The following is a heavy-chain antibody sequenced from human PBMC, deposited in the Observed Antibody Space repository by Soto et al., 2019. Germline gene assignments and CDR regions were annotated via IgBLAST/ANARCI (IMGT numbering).Heavy chain of an antibody. J-gene: IGHJ4*02. D-gene: IGHD6-13*01. CDR3: AREVSSSWSVVDY. V-gene: IGHV3-33*01. CDR1: GFTFSSYG. Sequence: GGSLRLSCAASGFTFSSYGMHWVRQAPGKGLEWVAVIWYDGSNKYYADSVKGRFTISRDNSKNTLYLQMNSLRAEDTAVYYCAREVSSSWSVVDYWGQGTLVTGS. CDR2: IWYDGSNK.